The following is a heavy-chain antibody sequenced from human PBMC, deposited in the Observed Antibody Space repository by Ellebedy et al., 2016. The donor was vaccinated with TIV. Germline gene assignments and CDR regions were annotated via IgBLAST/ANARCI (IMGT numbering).Heavy chain of an antibody. J-gene: IGHJ4*02. CDR3: ARDGDHHVDLDN. CDR2: ISSGSTYM. D-gene: IGHD5-12*01. CDR1: GFTLSSSS. Sequence: PGGSLRLSCAASGFTLSSSSMNWVRQAPGKGLEWVSSISSGSTYMYYADSVKGRFTISRDNAKNSLYLQMNSLRAEDTALYYCARDGDHHVDLDNWGQGTLVTVSS. V-gene: IGHV3-21*01.